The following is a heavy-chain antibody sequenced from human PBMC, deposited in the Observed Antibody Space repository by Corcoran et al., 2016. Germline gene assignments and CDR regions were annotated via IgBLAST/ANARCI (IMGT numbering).Heavy chain of an antibody. Sequence: QVQLVQSGAEVKKPGASVKVSCKASGYTFTSYDINWVRQATGQGLEWMGWMNPNSGNTGYAQKFQGRVTMTRNTSISTAYMELSSLRSEDTAVYYCARSFRYCSSTSCYGATVVAYWGQGTLVTVSS. CDR2: MNPNSGNT. V-gene: IGHV1-8*01. J-gene: IGHJ4*02. CDR1: GYTFTSYD. CDR3: ARSFRYCSSTSCYGATVVAY. D-gene: IGHD2-2*01.